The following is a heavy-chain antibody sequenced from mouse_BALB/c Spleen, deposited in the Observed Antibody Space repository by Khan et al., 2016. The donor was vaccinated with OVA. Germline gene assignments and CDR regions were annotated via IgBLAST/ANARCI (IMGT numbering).Heavy chain of an antibody. D-gene: IGHD1-1*01. J-gene: IGHJ2*01. Sequence: QVQLQQAGAEVARPGASMKMSCKASGYTFTSYWMYWVKQRLGQGLEWFAETNPTNGRTYYNEKFKSKATLTVDKSSSIAYMLLGGRTFEDSAVYYCAGIKMIVATYCDYWGQGTTLTVAS. CDR2: TNPTNGRT. CDR3: AGIKMIVATYCDY. CDR1: GYTFTSYW. V-gene: IGHV1S81*02.